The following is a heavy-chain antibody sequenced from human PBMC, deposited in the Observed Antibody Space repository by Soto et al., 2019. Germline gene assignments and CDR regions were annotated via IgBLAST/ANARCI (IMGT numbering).Heavy chain of an antibody. CDR3: ARRTLIGEEYNWFDP. CDR2: IYYSGST. V-gene: IGHV4-39*01. CDR1: GGSISSSSYY. Sequence: PSETLSLTCTVSGGSISSSSYYWGWIRQPPGKGLEWIGSIYYSGSTYYNPSLKSRVTISVDTSKNQFSLKLSSVTAADTAVYYCARRTLIGEEYNWFDPWGQGTLVTVSS. J-gene: IGHJ5*02.